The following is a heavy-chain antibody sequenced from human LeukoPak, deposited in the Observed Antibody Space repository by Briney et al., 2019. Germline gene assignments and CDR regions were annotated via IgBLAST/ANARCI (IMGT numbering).Heavy chain of an antibody. CDR3: ARHRADSSGWWADY. CDR2: IYYSGST. V-gene: IGHV4-39*01. D-gene: IGHD6-19*01. J-gene: IGHJ4*02. CDR1: GGSISSSSYY. Sequence: PSETLSLTCTVSGGSISSSSYYWGWIRQPPGKGLEWIGSIYYSGSTYYNPSLESRVTISVDTSKNQFSLKLSSVTAADTAVYYCARHRADSSGWWADYWGQGTLVTVSS.